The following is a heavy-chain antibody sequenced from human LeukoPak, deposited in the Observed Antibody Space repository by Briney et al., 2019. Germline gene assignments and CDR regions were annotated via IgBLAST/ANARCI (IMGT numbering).Heavy chain of an antibody. J-gene: IGHJ4*02. CDR2: IYYSGST. V-gene: IGHV4-31*03. Sequence: SDTLALTCTFSGGSISSGGYHWSWSRQHPGKGLEWIGYIYYSGSTYYNPSLKSRVTISEDTSQNQFSPKQSSVTAADTAVYYCARGNRSSSIAARLVYWGQGTLVTVSS. CDR1: GGSISSGGYH. CDR3: ARGNRSSSIAARLVY. D-gene: IGHD6-6*01.